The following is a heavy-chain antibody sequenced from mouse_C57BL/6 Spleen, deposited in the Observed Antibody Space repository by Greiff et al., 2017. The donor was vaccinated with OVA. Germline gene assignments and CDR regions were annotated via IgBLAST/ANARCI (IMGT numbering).Heavy chain of an antibody. CDR3: ARGGWTYYAMDY. D-gene: IGHD2-3*01. CDR2: ISYSGST. CDR1: GYSITSGYD. V-gene: IGHV3-1*01. Sequence: EVHLVESGPGMVKPSQSLSLTCTVTGYSITSGYDWHWIRHFPGNKLEWMGYISYSGSTNYNPSLKSRISITHDTSKNHFFLKLNAVTTEDTATYYCARGGWTYYAMDYWGQGTSVTVSS. J-gene: IGHJ4*01.